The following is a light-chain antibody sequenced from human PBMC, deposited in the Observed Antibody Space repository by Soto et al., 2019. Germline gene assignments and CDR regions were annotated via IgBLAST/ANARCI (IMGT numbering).Light chain of an antibody. J-gene: IGKJ2*01. CDR1: QSISSW. CDR3: QQYNSYPSMYT. Sequence: DLQMTQSPSTLSASVGDRVTITCRASQSISSWLAWYQQKPGKAPKLLIYDASSLESGVPSRFSGSGSGTEFTLTISSLQPADFATYYCQQYNSYPSMYTFGQGTKLEN. CDR2: DAS. V-gene: IGKV1-5*01.